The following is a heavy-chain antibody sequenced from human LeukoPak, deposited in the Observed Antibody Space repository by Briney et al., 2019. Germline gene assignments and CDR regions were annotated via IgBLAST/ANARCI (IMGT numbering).Heavy chain of an antibody. V-gene: IGHV4-31*11. CDR2: IYYSGST. CDR3: ARRRVDGYNYAFDY. CDR1: GVSISSGVYY. J-gene: IGHJ4*02. D-gene: IGHD5-24*01. Sequence: SETLSLTCAVSGVSISSGVYYWSWIRQHPGKGLEWIGYIYYSGSTYYNPSLKSRVTISVDTSKSQFSLKLSSVTAADTAVYYCARRRVDGYNYAFDYWGQGTLVTVSS.